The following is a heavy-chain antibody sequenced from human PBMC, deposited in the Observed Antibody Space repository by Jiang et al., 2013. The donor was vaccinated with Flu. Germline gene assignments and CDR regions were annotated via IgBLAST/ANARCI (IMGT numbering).Heavy chain of an antibody. D-gene: IGHD2-15*01. V-gene: IGHV5-51*03. CDR2: VYPGGSDT. CDR1: GYNFPSYW. CDR3: VRVALECSGGSCLDFDY. Sequence: GAEVKKPGESLKISCKASGYNFPSYWIAWVRQMPGKGLEWMGIVYPGGSDTRYRPSFHGQVTISADKSITTAYLQWSSLKASDSAMYYCVRVALECSGGSCLDFDYWGQGTLVSVSS. J-gene: IGHJ4*02.